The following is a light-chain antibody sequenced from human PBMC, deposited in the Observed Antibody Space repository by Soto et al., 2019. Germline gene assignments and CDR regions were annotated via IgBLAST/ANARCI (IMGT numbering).Light chain of an antibody. CDR2: EVN. Sequence: QSVLTQPASVSGSPRQSITISCTGASSDVGSYTYVSWYQQHPGKAPKLMIYEVNNRPSGVSNRFSGSKSGYTASLTISGLQAEDEADYYCSSYTSSSTLYVFGTGTKVTVL. V-gene: IGLV2-14*01. J-gene: IGLJ1*01. CDR3: SSYTSSSTLYV. CDR1: SSDVGSYTY.